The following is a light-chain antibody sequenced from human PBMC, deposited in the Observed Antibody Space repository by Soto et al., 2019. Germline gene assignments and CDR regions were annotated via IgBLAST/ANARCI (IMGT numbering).Light chain of an antibody. CDR2: GAS. CDR1: QSVSSN. CDR3: QQYKNWPYT. V-gene: IGKV3-15*01. J-gene: IGKJ2*01. Sequence: EIVMTQSPATLSVSPGDRSTLSCRASQSVSSNLAWYQQKPGQAPRLLIYGASTRATGIPARFSGSGSGTEFTLTISSLQSEDFAVYYCQQYKNWPYTFGQGTKLEIK.